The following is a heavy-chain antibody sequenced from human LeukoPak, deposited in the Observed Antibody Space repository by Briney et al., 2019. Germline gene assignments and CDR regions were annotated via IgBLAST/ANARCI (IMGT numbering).Heavy chain of an antibody. Sequence: SETLSLTCTVSGGSISSYYWSWIRQPPGKGLEWIGYIYYSGSTYYNPSLKSRVTISVDTSKNQFSLKLSSVTAADTAVYYCARESYSSGWYALHAFDIWGQGTMVTVSS. CDR1: GGSISSYY. D-gene: IGHD6-19*01. CDR2: IYYSGST. CDR3: ARESYSSGWYALHAFDI. J-gene: IGHJ3*02. V-gene: IGHV4-59*12.